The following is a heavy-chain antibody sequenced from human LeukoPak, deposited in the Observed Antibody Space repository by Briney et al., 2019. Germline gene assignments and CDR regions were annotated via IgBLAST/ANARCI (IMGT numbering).Heavy chain of an antibody. V-gene: IGHV4-59*01. CDR2: IYYSGST. D-gene: IGHD3-22*01. CDR3: ARDDYYDQLGAAFDI. J-gene: IGHJ3*02. Sequence: SETLSLTCTVSGGSISSYYWSWIRQPPGKGLEWIGYIYYSGSTNYKPSLKSRVTISVDTSKNQFSLKLSSVTAADTAVYYCARDDYYDQLGAAFDIWGQGTMVTVSS. CDR1: GGSISSYY.